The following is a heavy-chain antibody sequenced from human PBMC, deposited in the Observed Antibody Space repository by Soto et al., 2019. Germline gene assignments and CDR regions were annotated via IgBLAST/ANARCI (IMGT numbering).Heavy chain of an antibody. CDR1: GYTFTGYY. CDR2: INPNSGGT. J-gene: IGHJ4*02. V-gene: IGHV1-2*02. Sequence: ASVKVSCMASGYTFTGYYMHWVRQAPGQGLEWMGWINPNSGGTNYAQKFQGRVTMTRDTSISTAYMELSRLRSDDTAVYYCAREPSGICGGDCAFFDYWGQGTLVTVSS. CDR3: AREPSGICGGDCAFFDY. D-gene: IGHD2-21*02.